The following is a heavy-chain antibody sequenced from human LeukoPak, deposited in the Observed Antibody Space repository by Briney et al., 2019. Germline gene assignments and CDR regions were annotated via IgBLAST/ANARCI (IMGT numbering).Heavy chain of an antibody. CDR3: AKDRRGGSYYAATLDI. CDR1: GFTFSSYA. Sequence: GGSLRLSCGASGFTFSSYAMSWVRQAPGKGLEWVSGISDSGDITYYADSVKGRFTISRDNSKNTLYVQMNSLRVEDTAVYFCAKDRRGGSYYAATLDIWGPGTMVTVSS. D-gene: IGHD1-26*01. J-gene: IGHJ3*02. CDR2: ISDSGDIT. V-gene: IGHV3-23*01.